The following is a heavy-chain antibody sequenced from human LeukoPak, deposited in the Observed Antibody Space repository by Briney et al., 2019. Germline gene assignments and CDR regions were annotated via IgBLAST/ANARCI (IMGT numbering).Heavy chain of an antibody. CDR3: ASTSSSWYYYYMDV. J-gene: IGHJ6*03. V-gene: IGHV4-59*08. CDR1: GGSIRSYY. D-gene: IGHD6-13*01. CDR2: IYYSGST. Sequence: SETLSLTCTVSGGSIRSYYWSWIRQPPGKGLEWIGYIYYSGSTKYNPSLKSRVTISVDTSKNQFSLKLSSVTAADTAVYYCASTSSSWYYYYMDVWGKGTTVTVSS.